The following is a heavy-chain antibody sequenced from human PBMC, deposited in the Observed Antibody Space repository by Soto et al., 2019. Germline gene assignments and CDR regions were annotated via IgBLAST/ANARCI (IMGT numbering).Heavy chain of an antibody. V-gene: IGHV4-34*01. D-gene: IGHD1-26*01. CDR1: GGSFSGYF. CDR2: INHSGST. J-gene: IGHJ2*01. CDR3: ARGRGGSYGEDFDL. Sequence: PSETLSLTCAVYGGSFSGYFWSWIRQPPGKGLEWIGEINHSGSTNYNPSLKSRVTISVDTSKNQFSLKLSSVTAADTAVYYCARGRGGSYGEDFDLWGRGTLVTVSS.